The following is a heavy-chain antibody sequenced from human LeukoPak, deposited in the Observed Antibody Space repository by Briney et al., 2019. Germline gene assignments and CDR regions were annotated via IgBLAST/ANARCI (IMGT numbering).Heavy chain of an antibody. D-gene: IGHD3-16*01. CDR2: IYTGGTT. J-gene: IGHJ4*02. CDR1: GFTVSSSNY. Sequence: PGGSLRLSCAASGFTVSSSNYMNWVRQAPGKGLEWVSGIYTGGTTYYTGSVKGRFTISRDNPNNTLYLQMHSLRAEDTAVYYCAREISRFGIWGQGTLVTVSS. V-gene: IGHV3-66*01. CDR3: AREISRFGI.